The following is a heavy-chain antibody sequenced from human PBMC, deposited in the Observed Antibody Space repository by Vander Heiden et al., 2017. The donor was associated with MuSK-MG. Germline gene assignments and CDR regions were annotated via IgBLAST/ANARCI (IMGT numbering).Heavy chain of an antibody. D-gene: IGHD3-10*01. V-gene: IGHV4-39*01. CDR1: GGSISSSTYY. Sequence: QLQLQESGPGLVTPSETLSLTCTVSGGSISSSTYYWGWIRQPPGKGLEWIGSFYYSGSTYYNPSLKSRVAISVDTSKNQFSLKLSSVTAADTAVYYCARQPTMAYYYYYLDVWGKGTTVTVSS. CDR3: ARQPTMAYYYYYLDV. CDR2: FYYSGST. J-gene: IGHJ6*03.